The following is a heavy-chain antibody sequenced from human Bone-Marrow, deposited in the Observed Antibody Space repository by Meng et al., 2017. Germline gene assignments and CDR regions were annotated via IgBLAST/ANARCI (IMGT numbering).Heavy chain of an antibody. J-gene: IGHJ4*02. V-gene: IGHV3-20*04. CDR3: AKKYYYDSSGYSLDY. Sequence: GGSLRLSCAASGFTVDDCDMSWVRQAPGKGLEWVSGFKWNGGSTGYVDSVKGRFTISRENSKNTLYLQMNSLRAEDTAVYYCAKKYYYDSSGYSLDYWGQGTLVTVSS. CDR1: GFTVDDCD. D-gene: IGHD3-22*01. CDR2: FKWNGGST.